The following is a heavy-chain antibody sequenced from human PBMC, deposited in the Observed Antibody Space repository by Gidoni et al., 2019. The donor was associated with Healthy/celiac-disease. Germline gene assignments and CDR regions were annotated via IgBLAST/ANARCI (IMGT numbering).Heavy chain of an antibody. CDR3: AREGPDLKQLPNAFDI. CDR2: IIPIFGTA. CDR1: GGTFSSYA. J-gene: IGHJ3*02. D-gene: IGHD6-13*01. V-gene: IGHV1-69*01. Sequence: QVQLVQSGAEVKKPGSSVKVSCKASGGTFSSYAISWVRQAPGQGLEWMGGIIPIFGTANYAQKFQGRVTITADESTSTAYMELSSLRSEDTAVYYCAREGPDLKQLPNAFDIWGQGTMVTVSS.